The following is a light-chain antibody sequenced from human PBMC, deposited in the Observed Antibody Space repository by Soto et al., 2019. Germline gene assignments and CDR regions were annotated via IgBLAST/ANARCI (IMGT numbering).Light chain of an antibody. J-gene: IGLJ1*01. CDR3: SSYTGSRTYV. V-gene: IGLV2-14*01. Sequence: QSALTQPASVSGSPGQSITISCTGTSSDVGGYNYVSWYQQHPGKAPKLMIYDVSNRPSGVSNRFSGSKSGNTASLTISGLQAEDEADYYCSSYTGSRTYVFGTGTKLTVL. CDR1: SSDVGGYNY. CDR2: DVS.